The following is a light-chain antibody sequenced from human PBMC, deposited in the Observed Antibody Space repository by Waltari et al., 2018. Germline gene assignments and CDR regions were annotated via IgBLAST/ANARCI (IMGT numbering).Light chain of an antibody. J-gene: IGKJ5*01. Sequence: DTQMTQSPYSLSASVGDRVTITCRASQTVDKYLNWYQQKPGKAPKLLIYAGSSLQSGVPSRFSGSGFGTYFTLTITSVQPEDFATYYCQQSYSPPPITFGQGTRLGI. CDR1: QTVDKY. CDR2: AGS. CDR3: QQSYSPPPIT. V-gene: IGKV1-39*01.